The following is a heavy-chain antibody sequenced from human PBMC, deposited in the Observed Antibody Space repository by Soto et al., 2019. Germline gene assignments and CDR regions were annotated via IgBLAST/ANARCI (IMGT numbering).Heavy chain of an antibody. CDR1: GYTFTSYD. D-gene: IGHD4-17*01. Sequence: QVQLVQSGAEVKKPGASVKVSCKASGYTFTSYDINWVRQATGQGLEWMGWMNPNSGNTGYAQKIQGRVTIHKNTSISTAYMELSSLRSEDTAVYYCARPSIYGDPDYFDYWGQGTLVTVSS. V-gene: IGHV1-8*01. CDR3: ARPSIYGDPDYFDY. J-gene: IGHJ4*02. CDR2: MNPNSGNT.